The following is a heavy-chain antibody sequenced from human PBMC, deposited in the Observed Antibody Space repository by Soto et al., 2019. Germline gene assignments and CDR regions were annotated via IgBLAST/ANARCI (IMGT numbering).Heavy chain of an antibody. J-gene: IGHJ4*02. V-gene: IGHV4-39*01. CDR1: GGSISSSSYY. Sequence: SETLSLTCTVSGGSISSSSYYWGWIRQPPGKGLEWIGSIYYSGSTYYNPSLKSRVTISVDTSKNQFSLKLSSVTAADTAVYYCARQQGRSGYSYGPYYFDYWGQGTLVTVSS. D-gene: IGHD5-18*01. CDR3: ARQQGRSGYSYGPYYFDY. CDR2: IYYSGST.